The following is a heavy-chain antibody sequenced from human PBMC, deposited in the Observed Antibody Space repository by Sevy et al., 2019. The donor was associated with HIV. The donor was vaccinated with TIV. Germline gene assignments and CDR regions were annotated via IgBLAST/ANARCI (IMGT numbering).Heavy chain of an antibody. CDR1: GDSVSSNSAA. CDR2: TYYRSKWYN. D-gene: IGHD6-19*01. CDR3: ARGNSSGWFYYYYGMDV. J-gene: IGHJ6*02. V-gene: IGHV6-1*01. Sequence: KQSQTLSLTCAISGDSVSSNSAAWNWIRQSPSRGLEWLGRTYYRSKWYNDYAVSVKSRITINPDTSKNQFSLQLNSVTPEETAVYYCARGNSSGWFYYYYGMDVWGQGTTVTVSS.